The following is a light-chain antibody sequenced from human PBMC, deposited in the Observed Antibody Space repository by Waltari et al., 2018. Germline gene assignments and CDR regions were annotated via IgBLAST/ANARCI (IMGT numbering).Light chain of an antibody. V-gene: IGKV3-20*01. Sequence: CRASQTITGSWLTWYQQKPGQSPRLLIYGASNRAPGIPDRFSGSGSGTDFTLTISRLEPEDSAVYYCQQYDGSVVTFGGGTKVEIK. CDR1: QTITGSW. CDR3: QQYDGSVVT. J-gene: IGKJ4*01. CDR2: GAS.